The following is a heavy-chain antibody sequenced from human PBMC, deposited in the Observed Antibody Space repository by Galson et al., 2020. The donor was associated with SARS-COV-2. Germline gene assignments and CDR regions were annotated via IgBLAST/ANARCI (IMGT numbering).Heavy chain of an antibody. CDR3: ARARIMITFGGVIPPYFDY. CDR2: MSYGRNT. J-gene: IGHJ4*02. D-gene: IGHD3-16*01. Sequence: SETLSLTCTVSGGSIGRSYWSWIRQTPGKGLEWIGYMSYGRNTKYNPSLQSRASISIDTSENQFSLKLSSVTAADTAVYYCARARIMITFGGVIPPYFDYWGQGTLVTVSS. V-gene: IGHV4-59*12. CDR1: GGSIGRSY.